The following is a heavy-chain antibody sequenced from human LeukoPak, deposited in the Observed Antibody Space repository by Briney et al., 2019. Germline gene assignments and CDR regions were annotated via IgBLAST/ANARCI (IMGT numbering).Heavy chain of an antibody. J-gene: IGHJ5*02. V-gene: IGHV3-9*01. Sequence: GRSLRLSCAASGFAFDDYAMHWVRQAPGKGLEWVSGISWNSGSIGYADSVKGRFTISRDNAKNSLYLQMNSLRAEDTALYYCAKGDYDQNWFGPWGQGTLVTVSS. CDR1: GFAFDDYA. D-gene: IGHD3-16*01. CDR2: ISWNSGSI. CDR3: AKGDYDQNWFGP.